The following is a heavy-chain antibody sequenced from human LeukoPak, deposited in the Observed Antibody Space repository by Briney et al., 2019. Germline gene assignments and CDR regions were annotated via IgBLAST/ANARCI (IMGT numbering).Heavy chain of an antibody. V-gene: IGHV3-7*01. CDR2: IKQDGGTM. Sequence: GGSLRLSCAASGFTFSSYWMSWVRQAPGKGLEWVANIKQDGGTMSYVDSVKGRFTISRDNAKNSLYLQMSSLRAEDTAVYYCVRDRAFGADYYWGQGTLFTVSS. D-gene: IGHD3-10*01. CDR3: VRDRAFGADYY. J-gene: IGHJ4*02. CDR1: GFTFSSYW.